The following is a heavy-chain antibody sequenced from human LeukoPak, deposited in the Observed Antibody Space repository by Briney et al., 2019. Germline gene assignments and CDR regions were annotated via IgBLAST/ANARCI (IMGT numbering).Heavy chain of an antibody. CDR3: ARDSTGRGYFDY. V-gene: IGHV3-48*02. Sequence: GGSLRLSCAASGFTFTSYSMNWVRQAPGKGLEWVSFISTGSSIIYYADSVKDRFTISRDNAENSLYLQMNSLRDEDTAVYYCARDSTGRGYFDYWGQGTLVTVSS. CDR2: ISTGSSII. CDR1: GFTFTSYS. J-gene: IGHJ4*02. D-gene: IGHD3-10*01.